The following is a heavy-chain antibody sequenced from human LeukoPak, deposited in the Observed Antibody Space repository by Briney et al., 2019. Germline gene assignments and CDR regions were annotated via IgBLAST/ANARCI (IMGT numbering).Heavy chain of an antibody. V-gene: IGHV3-21*01. J-gene: IGHJ3*02. Sequence: GGSLRLYCAASGFTFSSYSMNWVRQAPGKGLEWVSSISSSSSYIYYADSVKGRFTISRDNAKNSLYLQMNSLRAEDTAVYYCARLLTDSGSYYGDAFDIWGQGTMVTVSS. CDR3: ARLLTDSGSYYGDAFDI. CDR2: ISSSSSYI. CDR1: GFTFSSYS. D-gene: IGHD1-26*01.